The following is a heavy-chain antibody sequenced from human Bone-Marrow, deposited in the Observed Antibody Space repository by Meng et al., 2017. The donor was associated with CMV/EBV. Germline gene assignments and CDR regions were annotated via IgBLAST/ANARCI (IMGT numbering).Heavy chain of an antibody. V-gene: IGHV4-34*01. CDR1: GGSISNSY. D-gene: IGHD2-2*01. CDR2: INHSGNT. CDR3: ARGPPLYCSSSSCWLDY. J-gene: IGHJ4*02. Sequence: SETLSLTCTVSGGSISNSYWSWIRQPPGKGLEWIGEINHSGNTNYNPSLKSRVTISVDTSKNQFSLKLNSMTAADTAVYYCARGPPLYCSSSSCWLDYWGRGTLVTVSS.